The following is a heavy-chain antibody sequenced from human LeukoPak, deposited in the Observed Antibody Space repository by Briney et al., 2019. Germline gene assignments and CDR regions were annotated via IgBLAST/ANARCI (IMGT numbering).Heavy chain of an antibody. CDR3: ARDRKEPDYYDSSGYFYYFDY. CDR2: INAGNGNT. J-gene: IGHJ4*02. V-gene: IGHV1-3*01. D-gene: IGHD3-22*01. CDR1: GYTFTSYA. Sequence: ASVKVSCKASGYTFTSYAMHWVRQAPGQRLEWMGWINAGNGNTKYSQKFQGRVTITRDTSASTAYMELSSLRSEDTAVYYCARDRKEPDYYDSSGYFYYFDYWGQGTLVTVSS.